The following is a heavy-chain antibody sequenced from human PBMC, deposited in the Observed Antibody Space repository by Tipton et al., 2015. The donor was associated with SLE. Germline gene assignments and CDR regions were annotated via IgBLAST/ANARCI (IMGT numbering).Heavy chain of an antibody. CDR2: IYYSGST. CDR1: GGSFSGYY. D-gene: IGHD3-16*01. V-gene: IGHV4-59*01. Sequence: TLSLTCAVYGGSFSGYYWSWIRQPPVKGLEWIGYIYYSGSTNYNPSLKSRVTISVDTSKNQFSLKLSSVTAADTAVYYCVAGEALYSLDVWGKATTVTVSS. J-gene: IGHJ6*03. CDR3: VAGEALYSLDV.